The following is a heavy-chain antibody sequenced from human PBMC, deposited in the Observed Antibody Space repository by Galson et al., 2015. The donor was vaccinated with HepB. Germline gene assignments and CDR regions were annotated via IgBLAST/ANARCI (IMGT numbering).Heavy chain of an antibody. J-gene: IGHJ4*02. D-gene: IGHD7-27*01. CDR2: ISGDSTYM. CDR1: GFTFSSYN. V-gene: IGHV3-21*01. Sequence: SLRLSCATSGFTFSSYNMNCVRQAPGKGLEWVSCISGDSTYMYYADSVKGRFTISRDNAKNSLDLQMTSLRADDTAVYYCARDPPLGTPFDFWGQGTLVTVSS. CDR3: ARDPPLGTPFDF.